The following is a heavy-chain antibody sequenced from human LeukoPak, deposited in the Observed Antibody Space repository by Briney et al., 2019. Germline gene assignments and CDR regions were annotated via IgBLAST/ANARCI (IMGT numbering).Heavy chain of an antibody. Sequence: GGSLRLSCAASGFTFSSYGMHWVRQAPGKGLEWVAFIRYDGSNKYYADSVKGRFTISRDNSKNTLYLQMNSLRAEDTAVYYCAKIPLAAAGRDCWGQGTLVTVSS. J-gene: IGHJ4*02. D-gene: IGHD6-13*01. CDR3: AKIPLAAAGRDC. CDR2: IRYDGSNK. V-gene: IGHV3-30*02. CDR1: GFTFSSYG.